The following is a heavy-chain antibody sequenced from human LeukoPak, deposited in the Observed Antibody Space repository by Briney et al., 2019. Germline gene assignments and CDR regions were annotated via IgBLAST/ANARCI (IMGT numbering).Heavy chain of an antibody. V-gene: IGHV3-23*01. CDR3: AKDGNNDFWSGYYYYFDY. CDR1: GVTFSSYA. J-gene: IGHJ4*02. Sequence: GGSLRLSCAASGVTFSSYAMNWVRQAPGKGLEWVSAISGSGGSTYYANSMKGRFTISRDNPKNTLYLQMNTLRAEDTAVYYCAKDGNNDFWSGYYYYFDYWGQGTLVTVSS. CDR2: ISGSGGST. D-gene: IGHD3-3*01.